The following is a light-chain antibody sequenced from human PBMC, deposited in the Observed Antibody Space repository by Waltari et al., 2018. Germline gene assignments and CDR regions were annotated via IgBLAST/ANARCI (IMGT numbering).Light chain of an antibody. CDR1: NIGSQS. V-gene: IGLV3-21*02. CDR3: QVWDTNSDHLYV. Sequence: SYVLTQPPSVSVAPGQTARITCGGTNIGSQSVHWYQQKSGQAPVMVVYDDSDRPSGIPERFSVSKSGTTATLTISGVEAGDEADYYCQVWDTNSDHLYVFGSGTKVTVL. CDR2: DDS. J-gene: IGLJ1*01.